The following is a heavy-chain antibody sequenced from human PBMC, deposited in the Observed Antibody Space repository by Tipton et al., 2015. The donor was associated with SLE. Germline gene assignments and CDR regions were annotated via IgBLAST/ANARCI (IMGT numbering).Heavy chain of an antibody. D-gene: IGHD3-3*01. CDR1: GGSISSHY. J-gene: IGHJ3*02. V-gene: IGHV4-59*11. Sequence: TLSLTCTVSGGSISSHYWSWIRQPPGKGLEWIGYIYYSGSTNYYPSLKSRVTITVDTSKNQFSLKLSSVTAADTAVYYCSRSTGIFGVVTSAFDIWGQGTMVTVSS. CDR2: IYYSGST. CDR3: SRSTGIFGVVTSAFDI.